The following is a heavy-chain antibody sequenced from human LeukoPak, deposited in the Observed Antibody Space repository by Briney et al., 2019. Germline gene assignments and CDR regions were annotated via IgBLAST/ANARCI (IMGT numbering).Heavy chain of an antibody. CDR2: ISSSSSYI. CDR1: VFTFSSSS. D-gene: IGHD2-2*01. V-gene: IGHV3-21*01. J-gene: IGHJ4*02. CDR3: ARDFDIVVVPAAKH. Sequence: GGSLRLSCAASVFTFSSSSRNWVRPAPGKGVEWVSSISSSSSYIYYADSVKGRFTISRDNAKNSLYLQMNSLRAEDTAVYYCARDFDIVVVPAAKHWGQGTLVTVSS.